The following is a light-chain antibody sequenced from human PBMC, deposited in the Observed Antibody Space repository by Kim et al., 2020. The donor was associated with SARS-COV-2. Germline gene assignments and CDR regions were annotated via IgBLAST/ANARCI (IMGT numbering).Light chain of an antibody. Sequence: QSALTQPRSVSGSPGQSVTMSCTGTSSDVGAYNYVSWYQQHPGKAPKLIIYDVSKRPSGVPDRFSGSKSGNTASLTISGLQADDEADYYCCSSAGTSWVFGGGTQLTVL. CDR1: SSDVGAYNY. V-gene: IGLV2-11*01. CDR2: DVS. J-gene: IGLJ3*02. CDR3: CSSAGTSWV.